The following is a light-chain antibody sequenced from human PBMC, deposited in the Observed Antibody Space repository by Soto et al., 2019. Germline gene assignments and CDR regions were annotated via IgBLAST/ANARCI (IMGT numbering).Light chain of an antibody. CDR1: QSIPSNY. J-gene: IGKJ1*01. V-gene: IGKV3-20*01. CDR3: QQYGHSPRT. CDR2: GAY. Sequence: EIVLTQSPGTLSLSPGEIATLSCRASQSIPSNYLAWYQQKPGQAPRLLIYGAYTRVPDIPDRFSGSGSGTDFTLTIHRLEPEDFAMYYCQQYGHSPRTFGQGTKVEIK.